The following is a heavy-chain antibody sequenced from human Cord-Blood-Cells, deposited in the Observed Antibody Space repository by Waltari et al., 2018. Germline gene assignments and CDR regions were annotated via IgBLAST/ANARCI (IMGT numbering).Heavy chain of an antibody. V-gene: IGHV1-3*01. CDR2: INAGNGNT. CDR3: ARDLTPNTLGYCSGGSCYYYYYGMDV. CDR1: GYTFTSYA. D-gene: IGHD2-15*01. Sequence: QVQLVQSGAEVKKPGASVKVSCKASGYTFTSYAMHWVRQAPGQRLEWMGWINAGNGNTKYSQKFQGRVTMTRETSASTAYMELSSLRSEDTAVYYCARDLTPNTLGYCSGGSCYYYYYGMDVWGQGTTVTVSS. J-gene: IGHJ6*02.